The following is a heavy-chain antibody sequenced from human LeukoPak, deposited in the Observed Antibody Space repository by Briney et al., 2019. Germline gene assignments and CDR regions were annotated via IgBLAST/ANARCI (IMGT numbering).Heavy chain of an antibody. CDR2: INSDGGTT. CDR3: ARGGELSAFDY. CDR1: GFTFGTYW. Sequence: GGSLRLSCGASGFTFGTYWMHWVRQAPGKGLVWVSGINSDGGTTTYADSVKGRFTISRDNAKNSLYLQMNSLRAEDTALYYCARGGELSAFDYWGQGTLVTVSS. D-gene: IGHD3-16*02. V-gene: IGHV3-74*01. J-gene: IGHJ4*02.